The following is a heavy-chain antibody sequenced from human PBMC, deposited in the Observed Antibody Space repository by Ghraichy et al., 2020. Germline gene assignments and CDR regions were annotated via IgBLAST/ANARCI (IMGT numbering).Heavy chain of an antibody. D-gene: IGHD3-3*01. Sequence: SETLSLTCAVYGGSFSGYYWSWIRQPPGKGLEWIGEINHSGSTNYNPSLKSRVTISVDTSKNQFSLKLSSVTAADTAVYYCARLSITIFGVVIIRRWGFDYWGQGTLVTVSS. CDR3: ARLSITIFGVVIIRRWGFDY. J-gene: IGHJ4*02. CDR1: GGSFSGYY. V-gene: IGHV4-34*01. CDR2: INHSGST.